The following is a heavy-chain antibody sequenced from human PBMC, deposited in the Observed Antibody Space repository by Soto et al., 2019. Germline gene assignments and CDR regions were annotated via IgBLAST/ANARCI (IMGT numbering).Heavy chain of an antibody. J-gene: IGHJ5*02. Sequence: ASVKVSCKASGYTFTGYFMHWVRQAPVQGLEWMGWINPYSGGADYAQSFQGRVTMTRDTSISTVYMELSRLRFDDTAVYYCARVIRGAYYNSPLDTWGQGTVVTVSS. CDR2: INPYSGGA. CDR3: ARVIRGAYYNSPLDT. D-gene: IGHD3-10*01. CDR1: GYTFTGYF. V-gene: IGHV1-2*02.